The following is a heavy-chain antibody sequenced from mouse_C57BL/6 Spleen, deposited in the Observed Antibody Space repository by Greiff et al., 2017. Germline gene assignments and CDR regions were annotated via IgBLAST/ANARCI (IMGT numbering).Heavy chain of an antibody. V-gene: IGHV1-42*01. CDR1: GYSFTGYY. D-gene: IGHD1-1*01. Sequence: VQLQQSGPELVKPGASVKISCKASGYSFTGYYMNWVKQSPEKSLEWIGEINPSTGGTTYNQKFKAKATLTVGKSSSTAYMQLKSLTSEDSAVYYCARSDYYGSSYGDYFDYWGQGTTLTVSS. CDR2: INPSTGGT. J-gene: IGHJ2*01. CDR3: ARSDYYGSSYGDYFDY.